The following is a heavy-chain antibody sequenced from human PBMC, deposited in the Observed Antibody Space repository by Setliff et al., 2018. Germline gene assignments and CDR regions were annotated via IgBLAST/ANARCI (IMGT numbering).Heavy chain of an antibody. J-gene: IGHJ4*02. CDR3: ARGFDVCGGGACYTDGPYYFDY. V-gene: IGHV4-34*01. CDR1: GESFSGHY. D-gene: IGHD2-21*02. Sequence: SETLSLTCAVYGESFSGHYWSWIRQPQGKGLEWIGEINHSGSTNYNPSLKSRFTISVDTSKNQFSLKLSSVAAADTAVYYCARGFDVCGGGACYTDGPYYFDYWGLGTLVTVSS. CDR2: INHSGST.